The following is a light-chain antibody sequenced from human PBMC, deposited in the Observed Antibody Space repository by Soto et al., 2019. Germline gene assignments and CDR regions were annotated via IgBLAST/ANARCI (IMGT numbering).Light chain of an antibody. CDR2: SNY. V-gene: IGLV1-44*01. Sequence: QSVLNQPPSASGTPGQRVTISCSGSSSNIGGKTVNWYQQLPGTAPKLLIYSNYQRPSGVPDRFSGSKSGTSASLAISGLQSEDEADYYCSAWDASLNGYVFGTGTKVTVL. CDR3: SAWDASLNGYV. J-gene: IGLJ1*01. CDR1: SSNIGGKT.